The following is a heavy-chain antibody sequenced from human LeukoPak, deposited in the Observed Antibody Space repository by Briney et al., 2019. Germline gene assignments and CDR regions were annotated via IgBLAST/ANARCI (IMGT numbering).Heavy chain of an antibody. CDR2: ISTSGDTV. D-gene: IGHD5-24*01. CDR1: GFTFTDYY. J-gene: IGHJ5*02. Sequence: KPGGSLRLSCTASGFTFTDYYMPWIRQAPGKGLEWLSYISTSGDTVSYADSVKGRFTISRDNAKNTLYLQIASLRAEDTAIYFCARDRQFKLHDPWGQGILVTVSS. V-gene: IGHV3-11*01. CDR3: ARDRQFKLHDP.